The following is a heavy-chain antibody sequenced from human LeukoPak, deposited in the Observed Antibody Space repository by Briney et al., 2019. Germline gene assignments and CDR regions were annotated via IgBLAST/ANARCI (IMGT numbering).Heavy chain of an antibody. V-gene: IGHV3-23*01. CDR3: AKTLLLRGSSPYYFDY. J-gene: IGHJ4*02. Sequence: GGSLRLSCAAPGFTFSSYAMSWVRQAPGKGLEWVSAISGSGGSTYYADSVKGRFTISRDNSKNTLYLQMNSLRAEDTAVYYCAKTLLLRGSSPYYFDYWGQGTLVTVSS. CDR2: ISGSGGST. D-gene: IGHD6-6*01. CDR1: GFTFSSYA.